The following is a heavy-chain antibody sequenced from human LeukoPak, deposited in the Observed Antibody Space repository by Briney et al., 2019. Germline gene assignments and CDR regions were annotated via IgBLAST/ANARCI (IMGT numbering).Heavy chain of an antibody. CDR3: AELGITMIGGV. CDR2: ISSSGSTI. Sequence: GGSLRLSCAASGFTFSSYEMNWVRQAPGKGLEWVSYISSSGSTIYYAESVKVRFTISRDNAKNSLYLQMNSLRAEDTAVYYCAELGITMIGGVWGKGPTVTISS. CDR1: GFTFSSYE. J-gene: IGHJ6*04. V-gene: IGHV3-48*03. D-gene: IGHD3-10*02.